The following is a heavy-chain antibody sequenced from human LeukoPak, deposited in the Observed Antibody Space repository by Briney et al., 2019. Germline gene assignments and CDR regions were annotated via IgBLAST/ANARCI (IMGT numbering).Heavy chain of an antibody. CDR3: ARHGLAVARKGWFDP. CDR2: IYTSGST. D-gene: IGHD6-19*01. V-gene: IGHV4-61*02. J-gene: IGHJ5*02. Sequence: PSETLSLTCTVSGGSISSGSYYWSWIRQPAGKGLEWIGRIYTSGSTNYNPSLKSRVTISVDTSKNQSSLKLSSVTAADTAVYYCARHGLAVARKGWFDPWGQGTLVTVSS. CDR1: GGSISSGSYY.